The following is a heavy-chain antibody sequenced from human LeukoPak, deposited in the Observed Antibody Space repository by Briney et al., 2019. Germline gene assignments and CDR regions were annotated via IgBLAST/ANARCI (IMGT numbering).Heavy chain of an antibody. CDR1: GGSISSYY. Sequence: SETLSLTCTVSGGSISSYYWSWIRQPPGKGLEWIGYIYYSGSTSYNPSLKSRVTISVDTSKKQFSLKLSSVTAADTAFYYCAKYIVSYPHDAFDIWGQGTMVTVSS. CDR2: IYYSGST. D-gene: IGHD1-26*01. J-gene: IGHJ3*02. V-gene: IGHV4-59*01. CDR3: AKYIVSYPHDAFDI.